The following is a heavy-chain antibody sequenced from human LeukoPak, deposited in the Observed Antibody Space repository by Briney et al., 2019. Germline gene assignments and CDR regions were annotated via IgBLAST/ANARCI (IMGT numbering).Heavy chain of an antibody. V-gene: IGHV3-74*01. Sequence: GGSLRLSCAASGFTFSSYWMHWVRQAPGKGLVWVSRINSDGSSTSYADSVKGRFTISRDNAMDVLYLQMNSLRVEDTAVYYCARGPGYGHFFDYWGQGTLVTVSS. D-gene: IGHD4-17*01. CDR3: ARGPGYGHFFDY. CDR1: GFTFSSYW. J-gene: IGHJ4*02. CDR2: INSDGSST.